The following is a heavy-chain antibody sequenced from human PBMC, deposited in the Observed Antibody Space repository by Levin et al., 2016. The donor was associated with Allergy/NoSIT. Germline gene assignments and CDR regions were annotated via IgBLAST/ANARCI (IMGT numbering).Heavy chain of an antibody. J-gene: IGHJ6*02. CDR3: ARDDLVVPAAKGYYYYGMDV. D-gene: IGHD2-2*01. Sequence: GESLKISCAASGFTFSSYAMHWVRQAPGKGLEWVAVISYDGSNKYYADSVKGRFTISRDNSKNTLYLQMNSLRAEDTAVYYCARDDLVVPAAKGYYYYGMDVWGQGTTVTVSS. CDR2: ISYDGSNK. CDR1: GFTFSSYA. V-gene: IGHV3-30*04.